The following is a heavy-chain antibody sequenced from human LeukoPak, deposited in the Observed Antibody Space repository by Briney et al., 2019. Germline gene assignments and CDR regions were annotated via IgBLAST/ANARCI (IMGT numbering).Heavy chain of an antibody. V-gene: IGHV1-69*01. CDR2: IIPIFGTA. Sequence: SVKVSCKASGGTFSSYAISWVRQAPGQGLEWMGGIIPIFGTANYAQKFQGRVTITADESTSTAYMELSSLRSEDTAVYYCARSSIVVVPAAILDYYYYMDVWGKGTTVTVSS. CDR3: ARSSIVVVPAAILDYYYYMDV. CDR1: GGTFSSYA. D-gene: IGHD2-2*02. J-gene: IGHJ6*03.